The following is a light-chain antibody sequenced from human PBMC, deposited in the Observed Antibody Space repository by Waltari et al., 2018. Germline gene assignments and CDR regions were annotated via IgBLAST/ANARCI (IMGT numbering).Light chain of an antibody. CDR1: QSLLSSDGKTS. Sequence: IVMTQTPPSLSVTPGPSASISCKSNQSLLSSDGKTSLHWYLQRPGQSPQLLIYDVSSRFAGVPDRINGRGSGTDFTLEISRVEAEDVGVYYCMQGLLPPLTFGGGTKVEIK. CDR3: MQGLLPPLT. J-gene: IGKJ4*01. CDR2: DVS. V-gene: IGKV2-29*02.